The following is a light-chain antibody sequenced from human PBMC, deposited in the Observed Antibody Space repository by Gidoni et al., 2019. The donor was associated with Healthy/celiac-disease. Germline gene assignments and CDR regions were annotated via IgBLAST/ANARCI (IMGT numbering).Light chain of an antibody. V-gene: IGLV1-44*01. CDR1: SSNIGSNT. J-gene: IGLJ1*01. CDR2: SNN. CDR3: AAWDDSLNGYV. Sequence: QSVLTQPPSASGTPGQRVPISCSGSSSNIGSNTVNWYQQLPGTAPKLLIYSNNQRPSGVPDRFSGSKSGTSASLATSGLQSEDEADYYCAAWDDSLNGYVFGTGTKVTVL.